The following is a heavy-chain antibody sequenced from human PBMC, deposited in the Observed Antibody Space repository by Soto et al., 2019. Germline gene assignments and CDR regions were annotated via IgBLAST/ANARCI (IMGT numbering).Heavy chain of an antibody. D-gene: IGHD2-21*02. CDR2: IKQDGSEK. J-gene: IGHJ6*02. CDR3: ARDPSIVVVTGYSFYYYGMDV. V-gene: IGHV3-7*01. CDR1: GFTFSSYW. Sequence: GSLRLSCAASGFTFSSYWMSWVRQAPGKGLEWVANIKQDGSEKYYVDSVKGRFTISRDNAKNSLYLQMNSLRAEGTAVYYCARDPSIVVVTGYSFYYYGMDVWGQGTTVTVSS.